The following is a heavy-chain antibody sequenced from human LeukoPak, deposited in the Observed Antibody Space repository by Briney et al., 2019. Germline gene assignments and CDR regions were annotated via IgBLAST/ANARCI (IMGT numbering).Heavy chain of an antibody. Sequence: SETLSLTCTVSGGSISGFYWDWIRQPPGKGLEWLGYIYYTGLTNYNPSLGTRITMSVDTSKNQFSLKLSSVTAADTAVYYCGRWNEGWDHWGQGTLVTVSS. CDR3: GRWNEGWDH. D-gene: IGHD1-1*01. V-gene: IGHV4-59*01. CDR2: IYYTGLT. CDR1: GGSISGFY. J-gene: IGHJ4*02.